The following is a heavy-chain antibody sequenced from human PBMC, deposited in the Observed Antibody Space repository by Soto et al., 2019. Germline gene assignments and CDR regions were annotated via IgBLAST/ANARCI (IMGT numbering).Heavy chain of an antibody. J-gene: IGHJ4*02. V-gene: IGHV3-21*01. CDR2: ISSSSSYI. D-gene: IGHD5-12*01. CDR3: ARERGYSGYPKDY. CDR1: GFTFSSYS. Sequence: EVQLVESGGGLVKPGGSLRLSCAASGFTFSSYSMNWVRQAPGKGLEWVSSISSSSSYIYYADSVKGRFTISRDNAKNSLYLQMNSLRAEDTAVYYCARERGYSGYPKDYWGQGTLVTVSS.